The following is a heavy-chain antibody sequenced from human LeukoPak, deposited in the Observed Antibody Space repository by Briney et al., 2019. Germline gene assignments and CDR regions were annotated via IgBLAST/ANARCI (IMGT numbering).Heavy chain of an antibody. CDR1: GITLSNYG. J-gene: IGHJ4*02. Sequence: GGSLRLSCAVSGITLSNYGMTWVRQTPGKGLDWVSSISSSGNTYYADSVKSRFTISRDNSKNMLYLQMNSLRAEDTAVYYCVKGRISEDGLDFWGQGTLVTVSS. CDR2: ISSSGNT. V-gene: IGHV3-23*01. CDR3: VKGRISEDGLDF. D-gene: IGHD6-13*01.